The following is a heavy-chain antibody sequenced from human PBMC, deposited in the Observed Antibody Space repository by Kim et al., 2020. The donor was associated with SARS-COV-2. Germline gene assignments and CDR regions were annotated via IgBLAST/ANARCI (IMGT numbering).Heavy chain of an antibody. Sequence: ASVKVSCKASGYTFTGYYMHWVRQAPGQGLEWMGWINPNSGGTNYAQKFQGRVTMTRDTSISTAYMELSRLRSDDTAVYYCATAGGNYYDSSGYYWARLVYWCQGTLVTVSS. J-gene: IGHJ4*02. D-gene: IGHD3-22*01. CDR1: GYTFTGYY. CDR2: INPNSGGT. CDR3: ATAGGNYYDSSGYYWARLVY. V-gene: IGHV1-2*02.